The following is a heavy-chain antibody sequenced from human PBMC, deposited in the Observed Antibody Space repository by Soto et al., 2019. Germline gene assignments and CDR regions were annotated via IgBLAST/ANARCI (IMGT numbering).Heavy chain of an antibody. CDR3: AREITTAANWFDP. V-gene: IGHV4-31*03. Sequence: SETLSLTCTVSGGSIFSGGHYWSWIRQHPGKGLEWIGYIYYSGSTYYNPSLKSRVTISVDMSKNQFSLNLTSVTAADTAVYYCAREITTAANWFDPWGQGILVTVSS. CDR1: GGSIFSGGHY. J-gene: IGHJ5*02. CDR2: IYYSGST. D-gene: IGHD4-17*01.